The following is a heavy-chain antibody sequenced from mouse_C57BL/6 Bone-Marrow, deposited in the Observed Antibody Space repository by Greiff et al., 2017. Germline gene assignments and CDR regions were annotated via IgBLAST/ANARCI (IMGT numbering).Heavy chain of an antibody. J-gene: IGHJ3*01. CDR1: GYNFTSYW. D-gene: IGHD1-1*01. CDR3: ARDYYEGWYAY. Sequence: QVQLKQSGAELVKPGASVKLSCTASGYNFTSYWMHWVKQRPGQGLEWIGMIHPNSGSTKYNEKFKSKATLTVDKSSSTAYMQLSILTSGVSAVYYCARDYYEGWYAYRGQGTLVTVSA. V-gene: IGHV1-64*01. CDR2: IHPNSGST.